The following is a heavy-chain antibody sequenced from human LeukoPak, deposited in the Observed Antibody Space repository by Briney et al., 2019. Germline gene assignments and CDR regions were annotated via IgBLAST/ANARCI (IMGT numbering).Heavy chain of an antibody. J-gene: IGHJ4*02. CDR1: GFTFSSYA. CDR3: ARARKYCSGGSCPSGHYFDC. Sequence: PGGSLRLSCAASGFTFSSYAMHWVRQAPGKGLEWVAVISYDGSNKYYADSVKGRFTISRDNAKNSLYLQMNSLRAEDTAVYYCARARKYCSGGSCPSGHYFDCWGQGTLVTVSS. V-gene: IGHV3-30-3*01. CDR2: ISYDGSNK. D-gene: IGHD2-15*01.